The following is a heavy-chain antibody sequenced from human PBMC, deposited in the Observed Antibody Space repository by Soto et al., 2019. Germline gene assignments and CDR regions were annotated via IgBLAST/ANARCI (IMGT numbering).Heavy chain of an antibody. Sequence: QVRLQQGGARLLKPSETLSLTCAVSDGSFGSHYWSWIRQTPGTGLEWIGEINQNGNTNYSPSLKSRVTMSIDTSRDQFSLRLSSVTAADTGVYYCARVTRFPDAFDVWGQGTVVTVSS. V-gene: IGHV4-34*01. CDR3: ARVTRFPDAFDV. CDR2: INQNGNT. J-gene: IGHJ3*01. CDR1: DGSFGSHY. D-gene: IGHD3-16*01.